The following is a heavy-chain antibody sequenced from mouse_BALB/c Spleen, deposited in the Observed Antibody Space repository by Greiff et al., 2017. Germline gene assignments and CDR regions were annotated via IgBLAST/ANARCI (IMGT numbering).Heavy chain of an antibody. CDR1: GYTFTDYA. CDR2: ISTYYGDA. V-gene: IGHV1S137*01. D-gene: IGHD1-1*01. Sequence: VKLVESGAELVRPGVSVKISCKGSGYTFTDYAMHWVKQSHAKSLEWIGVISTYYGDASYNQKFKGKATMTVDKSSSTAYMELARLTSEDSAIYYCARGGLLRYAMDYWGQGTSVTVSS. J-gene: IGHJ4*01. CDR3: ARGGLLRYAMDY.